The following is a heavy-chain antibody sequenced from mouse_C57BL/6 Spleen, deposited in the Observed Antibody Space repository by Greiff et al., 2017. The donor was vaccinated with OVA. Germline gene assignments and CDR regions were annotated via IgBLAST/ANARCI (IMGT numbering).Heavy chain of an antibody. Sequence: EVQLQQSGPELVKPGASVKLSCKASGYSFTGYFMNWVMQSHGKSLEWIGRINPYNGDTFYNEKFKGKATLTVDKSSSTAHMELRSLTSEDSAVYYCARDYGSSDYFDYWGQGTTLTVSS. D-gene: IGHD1-1*01. CDR1: GYSFTGYF. CDR2: INPYNGDT. CDR3: ARDYGSSDYFDY. J-gene: IGHJ2*01. V-gene: IGHV1-20*01.